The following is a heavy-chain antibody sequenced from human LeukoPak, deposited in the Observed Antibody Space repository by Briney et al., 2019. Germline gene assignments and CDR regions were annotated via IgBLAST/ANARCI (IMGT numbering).Heavy chain of an antibody. J-gene: IGHJ4*02. D-gene: IGHD2-2*01. CDR1: GFTFSNYA. Sequence: GGSLRLSCAASGFTFSNYAMSWVRRAPRKGLEWVSTIMIGGDGKHYADSVKGRFTISRDRSESTLYLQMNGLRADDTAVYYCVRAAPRDCSPASCSLFDAWGQGTLVTVSS. V-gene: IGHV3-23*01. CDR3: VRAAPRDCSPASCSLFDA. CDR2: IMIGGDGK.